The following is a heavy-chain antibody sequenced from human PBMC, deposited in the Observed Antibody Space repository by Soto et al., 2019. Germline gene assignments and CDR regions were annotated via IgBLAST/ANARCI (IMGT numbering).Heavy chain of an antibody. CDR3: AIVRAVAGPVDY. J-gene: IGHJ4*02. CDR1: GFTVSSNY. Sequence: EVQLVESGGGLVQPGGSLRLSFAASGFTVSSNYMSWVRQAPGKGLEWVSVIYSGGSTYYADSVKGRFTISRDNSKNTLYLQMNSLRAEDTAVYYCAIVRAVAGPVDYWGQGTLVTVSS. D-gene: IGHD6-19*01. V-gene: IGHV3-66*01. CDR2: IYSGGST.